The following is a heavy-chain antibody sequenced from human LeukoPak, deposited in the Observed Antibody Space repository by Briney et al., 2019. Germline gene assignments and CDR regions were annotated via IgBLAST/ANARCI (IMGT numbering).Heavy chain of an antibody. CDR2: IYPGDSDT. Sequence: KVSCKASGGTFSSYAISWVRQAPGQGLEWMGIIYPGDSDTRYSPSFQGQVTISADKSISTAYLQWSSLKASDTAMYYCARQDAITVLAYWGQGTLVTVSS. CDR1: GGTFSSYA. CDR3: ARQDAITVLAY. J-gene: IGHJ4*02. V-gene: IGHV5-51*01. D-gene: IGHD2-21*01.